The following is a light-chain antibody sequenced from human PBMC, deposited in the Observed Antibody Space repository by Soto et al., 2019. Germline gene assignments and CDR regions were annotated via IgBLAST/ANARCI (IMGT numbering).Light chain of an antibody. CDR1: NIGSKS. CDR2: YDT. CDR3: QVWDRNNHHVV. Sequence: SYVLTQPPSVSVAPGKTARITCGGNNIGSKSVHWYQQKPGQAPVLVIYYDTDRPSGIPERFSGSNSGNTATLTISRVEAGDEADYYCQVWDRNNHHVVFGGGTKLTVL. V-gene: IGLV3-21*04. J-gene: IGLJ2*01.